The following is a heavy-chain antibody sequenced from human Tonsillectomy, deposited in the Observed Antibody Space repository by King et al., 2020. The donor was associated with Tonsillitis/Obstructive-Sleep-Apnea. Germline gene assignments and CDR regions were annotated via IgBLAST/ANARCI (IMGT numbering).Heavy chain of an antibody. CDR3: ARGYCSSTSCGSDV. J-gene: IGHJ6*04. V-gene: IGHV3-48*02. D-gene: IGHD2-2*01. CDR1: GFTFSSYS. Sequence: VQLVESGGGLVQPGGSLRLSCAASGFTFSSYSMNWVRQAPGKGLEWVSYITSSSSTIYYADSVKGRFTISRDNAKNSLYLQMNSLRDEDTAVYYCARGYCSSTSCGSDVWGKGTTVTVSS. CDR2: ITSSSSTI.